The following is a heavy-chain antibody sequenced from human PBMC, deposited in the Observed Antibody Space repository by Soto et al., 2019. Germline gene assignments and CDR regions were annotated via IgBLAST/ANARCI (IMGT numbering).Heavy chain of an antibody. J-gene: IGHJ4*02. CDR2: ISSAGDSS. Sequence: GGSLRPSCAASGFTFSSYEMNWVRQAPGKTLEWVSYISSAGDSSYYADSVKSRFTISRDNAKNSLYLQMNSLRVEDTAVYYCARVYCSTTTCHVQAFDSWGQGTLVTVSS. CDR3: ARVYCSTTTCHVQAFDS. V-gene: IGHV3-48*03. D-gene: IGHD2-2*01. CDR1: GFTFSSYE.